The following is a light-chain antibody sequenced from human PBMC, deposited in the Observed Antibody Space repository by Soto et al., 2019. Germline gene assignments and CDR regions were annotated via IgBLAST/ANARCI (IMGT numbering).Light chain of an antibody. CDR3: QQYNSYWT. CDR1: QTISTW. CDR2: KAS. J-gene: IGKJ1*01. Sequence: DIQMTQSPSTLSASVGDRVTITCRASQTISTWLAWYQQKPGRAPKLLIYKASSLESGVPSRFSGSGYGTEFTLTISNLQPDDFATYYCQQYNSYWTLGQGTKV. V-gene: IGKV1-5*03.